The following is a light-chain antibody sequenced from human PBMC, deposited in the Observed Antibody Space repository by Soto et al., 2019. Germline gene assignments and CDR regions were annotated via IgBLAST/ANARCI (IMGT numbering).Light chain of an antibody. J-gene: IGKJ1*01. Sequence: EIVLTQSPGTLYSSPGERATLSCGASQSVTSNYLAWYQQKPGQAPRLLIFGASIRVTGIPDRFIGSGSGTDFTLTITRLEPEDFAVYYCQHYVTSLTTFGQGTKVEVK. V-gene: IGKV3-20*01. CDR1: QSVTSNY. CDR3: QHYVTSLTT. CDR2: GAS.